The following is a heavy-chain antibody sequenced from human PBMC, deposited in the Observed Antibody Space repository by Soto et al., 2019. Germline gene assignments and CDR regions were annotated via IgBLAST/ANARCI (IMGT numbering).Heavy chain of an antibody. CDR2: VSGSGDST. CDR1: GFTLSDYG. D-gene: IGHD3-10*01. V-gene: IGHV3-23*01. CDR3: ATSNYGERG. Sequence: ELQVLESGGGLVQPGGSLRLTCAASGFTLSDYGTSWVRQAPGKGLEWVSFVSGSGDSTYYTDSVKGRFTISRDSSKNTVCLQMNSLRAEDKAVYYCATSNYGERGWGQGTLVSVSS. J-gene: IGHJ4*02.